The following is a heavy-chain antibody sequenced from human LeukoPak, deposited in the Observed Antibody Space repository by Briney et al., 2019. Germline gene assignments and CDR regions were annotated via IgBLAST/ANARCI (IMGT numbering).Heavy chain of an antibody. CDR2: ISAYNGNT. D-gene: IGHD6-13*01. CDR1: GHTFTSYG. J-gene: IGHJ4*02. CDR3: ARVHSSSWYEGFDN. V-gene: IGHV1-18*01. Sequence: GASVKVSCKASGHTFTSYGTSWVRQAPGQGLEWMGWISAYNGNTKYAQKLQGRVTMTTGTSTSTAYMERMSLRSDDTAVDYCARVHSSSWYEGFDNWGQGTLVTVSS.